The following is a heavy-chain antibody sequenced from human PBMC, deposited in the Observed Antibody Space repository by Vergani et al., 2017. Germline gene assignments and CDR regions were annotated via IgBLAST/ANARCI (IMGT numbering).Heavy chain of an antibody. CDR1: GGTFSSYT. D-gene: IGHD2-15*01. CDR2: IIPILGIA. CDR3: ASQDIVVVVAATNYYDGMDV. J-gene: IGHJ6*02. Sequence: QVQLVQSGAEVKKPGSSVKVSCKASGGTFSSYTISWVRQAPGQGLEWMGRIIPILGIANYAQKFQGRVTITADKSTSTAYMELSSLRSEDTAVYYCASQDIVVVVAATNYYDGMDVWGQGTTVTVSS. V-gene: IGHV1-69*02.